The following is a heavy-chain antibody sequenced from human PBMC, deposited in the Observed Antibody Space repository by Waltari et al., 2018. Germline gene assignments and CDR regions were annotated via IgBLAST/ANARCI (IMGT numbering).Heavy chain of an antibody. D-gene: IGHD6-13*01. V-gene: IGHV1-69*13. CDR2: SNRTFGTA. Sequence: QVQLVQSGAEVKKPASSVKVSGKASGGTFSSYAISWVRPRAGQGLGGMGRSNRTFGTANDAMKVQGSVRIAADKSTSTADMELSRLRSEDTAVYYGARGVAGGHNNWFDAWGQGTLVTVSS. CDR1: GGTFSSYA. CDR3: ARGVAGGHNNWFDA. J-gene: IGHJ5*02.